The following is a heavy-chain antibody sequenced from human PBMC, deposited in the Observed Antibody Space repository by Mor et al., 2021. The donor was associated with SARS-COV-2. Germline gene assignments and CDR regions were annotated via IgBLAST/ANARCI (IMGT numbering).Heavy chain of an antibody. J-gene: IGHJ3*02. V-gene: IGHV4-59*01. D-gene: IGHD2-2*02. CDR3: ARSEDHIRAFDI. CDR2: IYYSGST. Sequence: IRQPPGKGLEWIGYIYYSGSTNYNPSLKSRVTISVDTSKNQFSLKLSSVTAADTAVYYCARSEDHIRAFDIWGQGTMVTVSS.